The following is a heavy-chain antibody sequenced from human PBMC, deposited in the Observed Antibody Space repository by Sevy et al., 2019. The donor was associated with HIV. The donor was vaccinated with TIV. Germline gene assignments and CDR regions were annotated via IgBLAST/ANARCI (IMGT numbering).Heavy chain of an antibody. J-gene: IGHJ4*01. D-gene: IGHD1-26*01. CDR2: ITRDGKTK. CDR1: GFSFSSSS. CDR3: AGGYSGSYYRFDL. V-gene: IGHV3-48*02. Sequence: GGSLRLSCAASGFSFSSSSMNWLRQAPGKGLEWLAYITRDGKTKYYADFVKGRFTISRDNAQNSLFLQLNSLRDDDAAVYYCAGGYSGSYYRFDLWGHGTLVTVSS.